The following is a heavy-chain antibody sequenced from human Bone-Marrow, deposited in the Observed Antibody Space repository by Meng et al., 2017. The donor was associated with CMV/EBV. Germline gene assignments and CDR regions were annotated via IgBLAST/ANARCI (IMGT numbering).Heavy chain of an antibody. CDR2: INPKSGVT. D-gene: IGHD3-3*01. CDR3: ARDLGVGAAGY. Sequence: ASVKVSCKASGGTFSSYAISWARQAPGQGLEWMGWINPKSGVTNYAQRFQDRVTMTTDTSIRTVYMDLSRLTSDDTAIFFCARDLGVGAAGYWGQGTLVTVSS. CDR1: GGTFSSYA. V-gene: IGHV1-2*02. J-gene: IGHJ4*01.